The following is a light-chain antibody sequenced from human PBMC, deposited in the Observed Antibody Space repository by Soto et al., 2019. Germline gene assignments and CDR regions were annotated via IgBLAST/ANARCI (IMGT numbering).Light chain of an antibody. CDR2: GAS. V-gene: IGKV1-39*01. J-gene: IGKJ2*01. Sequence: DIQMTQSPSSLSASVGDRGTITCRPSQNINNFLNWYQQKPGEAPNLLIYGASNLQSGVPSRFSGSGSGAHCTLTISTLQPEDFATYYCQQSFNNPTFGQGTKLEIK. CDR3: QQSFNNPT. CDR1: QNINNF.